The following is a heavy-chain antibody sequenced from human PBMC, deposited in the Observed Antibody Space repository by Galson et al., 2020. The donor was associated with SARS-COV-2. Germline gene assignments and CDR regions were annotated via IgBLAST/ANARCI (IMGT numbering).Heavy chain of an antibody. CDR2: IYPSGIT. Sequence: SETMSLTCTVSGGSFTTDSSYWNWIRQPAGRGLEWTGRIYPSGITNYNPSLKSRVTISIDTSKNQFSLKLSSVTAADTAVYYCARGSYYDFWSGNWFDPWGQGTLVTVSS. CDR1: GGSFTTDSSY. CDR3: ARGSYYDFWSGNWFDP. V-gene: IGHV4-61*02. D-gene: IGHD3-3*01. J-gene: IGHJ5*02.